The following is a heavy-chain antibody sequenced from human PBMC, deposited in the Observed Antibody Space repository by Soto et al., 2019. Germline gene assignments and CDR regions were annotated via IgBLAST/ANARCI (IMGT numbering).Heavy chain of an antibody. CDR2: INPRGDSR. CDR1: GFSFSDYF. D-gene: IGHD1-7*01. Sequence: ASVKVSCKASGFSFSDYFMHWVRQSSGPGLEWMGIINPRGDSRNYAQKFQGRVTITRDTSTSTVYMDLSSLRYEETAVYCCARHIRQNYETAAASSWFHPCGQGGLVTDSA. V-gene: IGHV1-46*01. CDR3: ARHIRQNYETAAASSWFHP. J-gene: IGHJ5*02.